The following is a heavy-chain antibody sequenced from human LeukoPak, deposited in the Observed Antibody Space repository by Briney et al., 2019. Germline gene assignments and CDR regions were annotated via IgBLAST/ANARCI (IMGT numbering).Heavy chain of an antibody. CDR2: INHSGST. D-gene: IGHD1-26*01. CDR1: GVSFSGYY. J-gene: IGHJ4*02. V-gene: IGHV4-34*01. CDR3: ATSRWGRFGY. Sequence: PSETLSLTCAVYGVSFSGYYWSWLRQPPGKGLEWIGEINHSGSTNYNPSLKSRVTISVDTSKNQFSLKLSSVTAADTAVYYCATSRWGRFGYWGQGTLVTVSS.